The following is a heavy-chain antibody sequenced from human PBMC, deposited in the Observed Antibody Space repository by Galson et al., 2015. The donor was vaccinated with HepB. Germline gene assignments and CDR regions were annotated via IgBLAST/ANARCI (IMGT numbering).Heavy chain of an antibody. CDR2: LSGGGGST. V-gene: IGHV3-23*01. J-gene: IGHJ4*02. CDR3: AQALNTQDWGVFGN. D-gene: IGHD3-10*01. CDR1: GYSFTSYW. Sequence: SGAEVKKPGESLKISCKGSGYSFTSYWIGWVRQAPGKGLEWVSTLSGGGGSTYYADSVKGRFAISRDNSKNTLYLQMDILRAEDTAVYYCAQALNTQDWGVFGNWGQGTLVTISS.